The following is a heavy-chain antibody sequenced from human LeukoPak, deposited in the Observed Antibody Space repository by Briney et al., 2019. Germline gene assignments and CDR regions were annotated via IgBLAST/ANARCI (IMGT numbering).Heavy chain of an antibody. D-gene: IGHD5-24*01. CDR2: IYYSGST. CDR3: ARVAGGWLQEYYYYMDV. J-gene: IGHJ6*03. Sequence: SETLSLTCTVSGGSISSSSYYWGWIRQPPGKGLEWIGSIYYSGSTYYNPSLKSRVTISVDTSKNQFSLKLSSVTAADTAVYYCARVAGGWLQEYYYYMDVWGKGTTVTVSS. CDR1: GGSISSSSYY. V-gene: IGHV4-39*07.